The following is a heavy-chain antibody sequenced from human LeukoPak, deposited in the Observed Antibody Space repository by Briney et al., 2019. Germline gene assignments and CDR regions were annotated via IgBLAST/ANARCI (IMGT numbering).Heavy chain of an antibody. CDR3: STLTSRGLSDS. V-gene: IGHV3-15*07. J-gene: IGHJ4*02. CDR2: IKSKADGEAI. CDR1: GFTFTNAW. D-gene: IGHD1-20*01. Sequence: GGSLRLSCAASGFTFTNAWMDWVRQAPGKGLEWVGRIKSKADGEAIDYAAPVKGRFTFSRDDSKNMLYLQMNSLKSEDTAVYYCSTLTSRGLSDSWGQGTLVTVSS.